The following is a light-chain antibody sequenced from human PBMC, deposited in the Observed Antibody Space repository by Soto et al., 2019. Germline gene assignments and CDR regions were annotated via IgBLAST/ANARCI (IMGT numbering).Light chain of an antibody. CDR1: QSVSSSY. CDR2: GAS. Sequence: IVWTRSPGTLSLSPGERATLSCRASQSVSSSYLAWYQQKPGQAPRLLIYGASSRATGIPDRFSGSGSGTDFTLTISRLEPEDSAVYYCQQYGSSPVTFGQGTKVDIK. V-gene: IGKV3-20*01. CDR3: QQYGSSPVT. J-gene: IGKJ1*01.